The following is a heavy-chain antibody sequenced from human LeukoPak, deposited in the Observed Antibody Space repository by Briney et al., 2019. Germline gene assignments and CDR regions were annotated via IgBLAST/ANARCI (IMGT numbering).Heavy chain of an antibody. J-gene: IGHJ4*02. CDR1: GYTFTSYD. Sequence: ASVKVSCKASGYTFTSYDINWVRQAPGQGLEWMGGIIPIFGTANYAQKFQGRVTITADESTSTAYMELSSLRSEDTAVYYCARGRYYYDSSGYYSRDKYYFDYWGQGTLVTVSS. CDR3: ARGRYYYDSSGYYSRDKYYFDY. CDR2: IIPIFGTA. V-gene: IGHV1-69*13. D-gene: IGHD3-22*01.